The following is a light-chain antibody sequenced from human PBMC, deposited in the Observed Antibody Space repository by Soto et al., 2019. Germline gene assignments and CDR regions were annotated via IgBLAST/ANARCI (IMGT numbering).Light chain of an antibody. Sequence: VLTQSPDTLSLSPGERATLSCRASQGVGKYLVWYHQKPGLSPSLVIYDASKRATDIPARFSGSGSGTAFTPTIIRLEPEDVVFDYCRQRNSWPLTFGGGTKVELK. J-gene: IGKJ4*01. CDR2: DAS. CDR3: RQRNSWPLT. CDR1: QGVGKY. V-gene: IGKV3-11*01.